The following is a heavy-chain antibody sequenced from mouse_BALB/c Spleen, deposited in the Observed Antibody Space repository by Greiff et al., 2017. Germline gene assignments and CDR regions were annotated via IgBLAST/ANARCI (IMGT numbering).Heavy chain of an antibody. V-gene: IGHV14-4*02. CDR3: KAGDGYYVRFAY. CDR1: GFNIKDYY. J-gene: IGHJ3*01. Sequence: EVKLMESGAELVRSGASVKLSCTASGFNIKDYYMHWVKQRPEQGLEWIGWIDPENGDTEYAPKFQGKATMTADTSSNTAYLQLSSLTSEDTAVYYCKAGDGYYVRFAYWGQGTLVTVSA. CDR2: IDPENGDT. D-gene: IGHD2-3*01.